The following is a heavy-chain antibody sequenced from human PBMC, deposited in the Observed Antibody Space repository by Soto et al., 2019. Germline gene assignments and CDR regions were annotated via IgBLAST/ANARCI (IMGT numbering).Heavy chain of an antibody. D-gene: IGHD7-27*01. Sequence: VKVSCKASGYTFSSYAMHWVRQAPGQRLEWMGWINAGYGNTKSSQKFQDRVIISRDTSASTAYMELTSLRSEDTAVYYCARDTGDGTFDFWGQGTLVTVSS. V-gene: IGHV1-3*01. CDR1: GYTFSSYA. CDR2: INAGYGNT. CDR3: ARDTGDGTFDF. J-gene: IGHJ4*02.